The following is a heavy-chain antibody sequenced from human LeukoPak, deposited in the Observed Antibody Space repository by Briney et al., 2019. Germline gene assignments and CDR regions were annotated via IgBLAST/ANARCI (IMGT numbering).Heavy chain of an antibody. CDR2: FDPEDGET. J-gene: IGHJ4*02. D-gene: IGHD5-24*01. V-gene: IGHV1-24*01. CDR3: ATGLDGYRIFDY. CDR1: GHTLTELS. Sequence: ASVTVSCKVSGHTLTELSMHWVRQAPGKGLEWMGGFDPEDGETIYAQKFQGRVTMTEDTSTDTAYMELSSLRSEDTAVYYCATGLDGYRIFDYWGQGTLVTVSS.